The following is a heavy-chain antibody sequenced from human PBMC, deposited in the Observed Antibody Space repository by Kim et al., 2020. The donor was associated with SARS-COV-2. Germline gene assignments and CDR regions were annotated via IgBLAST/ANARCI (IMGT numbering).Heavy chain of an antibody. D-gene: IGHD3-22*01. Sequence: SETLSLTCAVYGGSFSGYYWSWIRQPPGKGLEWIGEINHSGSTNYNPSLKSRVTISVDTSKNQFSLKLSSVTAADTAVYYCAGYYDSSGLADYYYYGMDVWGQGTTVTVSS. CDR2: INHSGST. CDR1: GGSFSGYY. V-gene: IGHV4-34*01. J-gene: IGHJ6*02. CDR3: AGYYDSSGLADYYYYGMDV.